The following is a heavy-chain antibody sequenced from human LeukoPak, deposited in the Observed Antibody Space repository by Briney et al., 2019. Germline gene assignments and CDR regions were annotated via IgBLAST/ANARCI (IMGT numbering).Heavy chain of an antibody. V-gene: IGHV3-53*01. CDR3: ARGVEPLAANTLAY. CDR1: GFTVITND. D-gene: IGHD1-14*01. J-gene: IGHJ4*02. CDR2: LYSDGNT. Sequence: GGSLRLSCAASGFTVITNDMTWVREAPGKGLEWVSVLYSDGNTKYADSVQGRFTISRDNSKNTLYLGMNSLSPDDTAVYYCARGVEPLAANTLAYWGQGTLVTVSS.